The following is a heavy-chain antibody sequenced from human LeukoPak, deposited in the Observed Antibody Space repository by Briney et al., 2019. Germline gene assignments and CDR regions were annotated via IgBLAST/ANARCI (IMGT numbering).Heavy chain of an antibody. CDR3: ARAAAGGPLNWFDP. Sequence: SETLSLTCTVSGGSISSYYWSWIRQPPGKGLEWIGYIYYSGSTNYNPSLKSRVTISVDTSKNQFSLKLSSVTAADTAVYYCARAAAGGPLNWFDPWGQGTLVTVSS. CDR2: IYYSGST. CDR1: GGSISSYY. V-gene: IGHV4-59*01. D-gene: IGHD6-13*01. J-gene: IGHJ5*02.